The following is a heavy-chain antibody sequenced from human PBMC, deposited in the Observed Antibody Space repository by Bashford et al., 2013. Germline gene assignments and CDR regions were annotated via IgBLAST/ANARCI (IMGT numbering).Heavy chain of an antibody. J-gene: IGHJ1*01. CDR3: ANLWLNQH. CDR1: ILPSVAMA. Sequence: VVLVGGPVRLLLCSLWILPSVAMACTWVRQAPGKGLEWVAVISYDGSNKYYADSVKGRFTISRDNSKNTLYLQMNSLRAEDTAVYYCANLWLNQHWGQGTLVTVSS. V-gene: IGHV3-30*18. CDR2: ISYDGSNK. D-gene: IGHD2/OR15-2a*01.